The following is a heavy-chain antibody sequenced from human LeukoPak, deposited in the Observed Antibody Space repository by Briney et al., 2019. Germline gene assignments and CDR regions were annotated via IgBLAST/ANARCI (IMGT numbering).Heavy chain of an antibody. J-gene: IGHJ6*03. Sequence: SAALSLTYAVSGGSISSSSYYWGWIRRPPGKGLEWIGIIHYSGSTNYNPSLKSRVTISVDTSKNQFSLKLSSVTAADTAVYYCAKGYCSGGSCYSYYYYNYMDVWGKGTTVTVSS. D-gene: IGHD2-15*01. V-gene: IGHV4-39*07. CDR1: GGSISSSSYY. CDR2: IHYSGST. CDR3: AKGYCSGGSCYSYYYYNYMDV.